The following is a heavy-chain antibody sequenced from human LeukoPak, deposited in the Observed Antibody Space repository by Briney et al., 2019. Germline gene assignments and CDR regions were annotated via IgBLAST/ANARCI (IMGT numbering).Heavy chain of an antibody. CDR2: IKEREKT. CDR3: AREGLRNVHNPLGY. V-gene: IGHV4-34*01. J-gene: IGHJ4*02. CDR1: GGTLSGYY. D-gene: IGHD5-24*01. Sequence: PSETLSLTCAVYGGTLSGYYWSWIRQPPGKGLEWIGEIKEREKTNYNPSFKSRVTISIDTSKNQFSLKLSSVTAADTAVYYCAREGLRNVHNPLGYWGQGTLVTVSP.